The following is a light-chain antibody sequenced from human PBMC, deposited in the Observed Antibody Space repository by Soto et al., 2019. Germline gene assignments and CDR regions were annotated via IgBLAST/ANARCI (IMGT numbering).Light chain of an antibody. V-gene: IGKV1-5*03. CDR3: QDYSTSSRT. Sequence: DIQMTQSPSTLSASVGARVTITCRASQSISSWLAWYQQKPGKPPKLLIYTAPSLQSGVPSRFSGSGSGTEFTLTISSLQTDDFATYYCQDYSTSSRTFGQGTKVDIK. CDR1: QSISSW. CDR2: TAP. J-gene: IGKJ1*01.